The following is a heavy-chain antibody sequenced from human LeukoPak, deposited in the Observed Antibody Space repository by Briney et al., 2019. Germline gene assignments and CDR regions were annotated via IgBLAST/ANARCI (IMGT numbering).Heavy chain of an antibody. CDR1: GFTFSSYA. CDR2: ISGSGGST. D-gene: IGHD4-17*01. CDR3: ARRAADYGDSYFDY. Sequence: PGGSLRLSCAASGFTFSSYAMSWVRQAPGKGLEWVSAISGSGGSTYYADSVEGRFTISRDNSKNTLYLQMNSLRAEDTAVYYCARRAADYGDSYFDYWGQGTLVTVSS. J-gene: IGHJ4*02. V-gene: IGHV3-23*01.